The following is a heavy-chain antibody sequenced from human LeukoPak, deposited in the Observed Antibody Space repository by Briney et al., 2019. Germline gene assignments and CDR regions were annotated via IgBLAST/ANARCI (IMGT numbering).Heavy chain of an antibody. D-gene: IGHD2-2*01. J-gene: IGHJ5*02. V-gene: IGHV1-18*01. CDR3: ARIGCSSTVCYGNSVDP. CDR1: GYTFTSYG. CDR2: ISTYNGNT. Sequence: ASVKVSCKASGYTFTSYGISWVRQAPGRGLEWMGWISTYNGNTHYAQNFQGRVTMTTDTSTSTAYMELRSLTSDDTAVYYCARIGCSSTVCYGNSVDPWGQGTLVTVSS.